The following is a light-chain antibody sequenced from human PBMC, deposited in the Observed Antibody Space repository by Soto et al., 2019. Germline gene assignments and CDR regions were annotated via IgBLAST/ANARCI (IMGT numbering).Light chain of an antibody. J-gene: IGKJ4*01. CDR2: AAS. Sequence: DIQMTQSPSSLSASVGDRVTITCQASQSISSYLNWYQQKPGKAPNLLMYAASSLHSGVPSRFSGSGSGTEFTLTISSLQPEDFATYYCQQSSSTPFTFGGGTKVDIK. CDR3: QQSSSTPFT. CDR1: QSISSY. V-gene: IGKV1-39*01.